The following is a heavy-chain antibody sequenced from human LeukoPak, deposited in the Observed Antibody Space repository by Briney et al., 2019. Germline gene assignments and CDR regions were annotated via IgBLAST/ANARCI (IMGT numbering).Heavy chain of an antibody. D-gene: IGHD3-10*01. V-gene: IGHV3-23*01. Sequence: GGSLRLSCAASGFHFSLFAMSWVRQAPGKGLEGISGLFGNGDGIAYADSVKGRFTISRDNSKNTLYLQVNSLRAEDTAVYYCAKDLRQDWFWDIDSWGQGTLVTVSS. J-gene: IGHJ4*02. CDR1: GFHFSLFA. CDR2: LFGNGDGI. CDR3: AKDLRQDWFWDIDS.